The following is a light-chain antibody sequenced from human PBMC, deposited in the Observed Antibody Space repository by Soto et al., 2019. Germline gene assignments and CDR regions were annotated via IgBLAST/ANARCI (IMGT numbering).Light chain of an antibody. CDR1: QSLLYSSNNKNH. V-gene: IGKV4-1*01. Sequence: DIVMTQSPDSLAVSLGERATINCKSSQSLLYSSNNKNHLAWYQQKPGQPPKLLISWASTRESGVPDRFSGSGSGTDFTLTISSLQAEDVAVYYCQQYYSTAMYTFGQGTKLEIK. CDR3: QQYYSTAMYT. CDR2: WAS. J-gene: IGKJ2*01.